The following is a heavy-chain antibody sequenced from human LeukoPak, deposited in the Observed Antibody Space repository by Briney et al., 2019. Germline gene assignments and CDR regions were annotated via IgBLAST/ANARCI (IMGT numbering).Heavy chain of an antibody. Sequence: SQTLSLTCVISGDRVSSNSAAWSWIRQSPSRGLEWLGRTYYRSKWHYDYAESVKRRITVNPDTSKNQFSLQLNSVTPEDTAVYYCARQSSTDYYYYGLNVWGQGTTVAVSS. CDR3: ARQSSTDYYYYGLNV. J-gene: IGHJ6*02. CDR2: TYYRSKWHY. D-gene: IGHD1-1*01. CDR1: GDRVSSNSAA. V-gene: IGHV6-1*01.